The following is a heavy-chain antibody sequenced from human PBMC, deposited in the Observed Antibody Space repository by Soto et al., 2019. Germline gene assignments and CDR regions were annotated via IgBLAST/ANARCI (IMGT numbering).Heavy chain of an antibody. J-gene: IGHJ4*02. CDR2: IYWDDGK. D-gene: IGHD3-3*01. CDR3: AHRPYVSGSRPFDF. Sequence: SGPTLVNPTQTLTLTCSLSGFSLTATGVGVGWIRQPPGKALEWLALIYWDDGKRYSPSLEGRLTITKDTSKNQVVLTMTDLDPMDTATYYGAHRPYVSGSRPFDFWGQGALVTVSS. V-gene: IGHV2-5*02. CDR1: GFSLTATGVG.